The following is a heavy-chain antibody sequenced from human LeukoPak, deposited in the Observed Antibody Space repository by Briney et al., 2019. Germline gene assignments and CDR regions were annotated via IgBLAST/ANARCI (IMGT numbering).Heavy chain of an antibody. CDR2: MSGSGGTI. J-gene: IGHJ4*02. D-gene: IGHD6-25*01. CDR3: ARRSGGSSKPLFDY. Sequence: PGGSLRLSCAASGFTFSDYYMSWIRQAPGKGLEWISYMSGSGGTIYYADSVKGRFTISRDNAKNSLYLQRSSLRDEDTAVYYCARRSGGSSKPLFDYWGQGTLVTVSS. CDR1: GFTFSDYY. V-gene: IGHV3-11*04.